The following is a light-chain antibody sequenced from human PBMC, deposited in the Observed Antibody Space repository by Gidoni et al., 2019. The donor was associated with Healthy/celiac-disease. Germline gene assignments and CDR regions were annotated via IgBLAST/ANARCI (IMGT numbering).Light chain of an antibody. Sequence: DMVMTPSPATLSMSPGERATLSCRTSQSVSSNLAWYQQKPGQAPRLLLYGASTRATGIPARFSGSGSGTEFTLTISSLQSEDFAVYYCQQYNNWPYTFGQGTKLEI. J-gene: IGKJ2*01. CDR1: QSVSSN. V-gene: IGKV3-15*01. CDR2: GAS. CDR3: QQYNNWPYT.